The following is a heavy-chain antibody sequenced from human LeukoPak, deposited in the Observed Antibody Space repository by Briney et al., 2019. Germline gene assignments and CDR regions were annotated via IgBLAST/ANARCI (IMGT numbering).Heavy chain of an antibody. Sequence: NPSETLSLTCTVSGGSITSGDYYWSWLRQPAGKGLEWIGRIYLGGSTSYNPSLKSRVTISADTSKNQISLILSSVTAADTALYYCARDLYGDGSYFDPWGQGTLVTGSS. J-gene: IGHJ5*02. V-gene: IGHV4-61*02. CDR1: GGSITSGDYY. CDR2: IYLGGST. CDR3: ARDLYGDGSYFDP. D-gene: IGHD4-17*01.